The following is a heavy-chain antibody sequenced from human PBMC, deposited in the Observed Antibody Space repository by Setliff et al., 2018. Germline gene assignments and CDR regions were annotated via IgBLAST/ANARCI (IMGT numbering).Heavy chain of an antibody. CDR2: ISGANNYI. D-gene: IGHD6-13*01. CDR3: AKMFGDYSSRWYGVGEDY. V-gene: IGHV3-21*04. CDR1: GLTFSHAW. Sequence: GGSLRLSCAASGLTFSHAWMTWVRQSPGKGLEWVSSISGANNYIVYADSVKGRFTISRDNSKNTLYLQMDSLRAEDTAVYYCAKMFGDYSSRWYGVGEDYWDQGTLVTVSS. J-gene: IGHJ4*02.